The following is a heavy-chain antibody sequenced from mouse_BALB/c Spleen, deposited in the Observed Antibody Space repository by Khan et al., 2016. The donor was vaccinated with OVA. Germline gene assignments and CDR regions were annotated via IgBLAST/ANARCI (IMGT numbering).Heavy chain of an antibody. V-gene: IGHV9-3-1*01. CDR2: INTYTGEP. CDR3: ARVGYNGTMDF. Sequence: QIQLVQSGPELKKPGETVQISCKASGFTFTNYGMNWVRQAPGKGLKWMGWINTYTGEPTFTDDFKGRFAFSLETSASTAYLQINSLKNEDTATYVCARVGYNGTMDFWGQGTSGTVSS. CDR1: GFTFTNYG. D-gene: IGHD2-14*01. J-gene: IGHJ4*01.